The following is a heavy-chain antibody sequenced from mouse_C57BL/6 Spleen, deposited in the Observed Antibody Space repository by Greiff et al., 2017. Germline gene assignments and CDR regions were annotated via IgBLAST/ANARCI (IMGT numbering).Heavy chain of an antibody. CDR1: GYTFTSYW. J-gene: IGHJ2*01. D-gene: IGHD1-1*01. CDR2: IDPSDSYT. V-gene: IGHV1-59*01. Sequence: QVQLQQPGAELVRPGTSVKLSCKASGYTFTSYWMHWVKQRPGQGLEWIGVIDPSDSYTNYNQKFKGKATLTVDTSSSTAYMQLSSLTSEDSAVYYCARSRTTVYYFDYWGQGTTLTVSS. CDR3: ARSRTTVYYFDY.